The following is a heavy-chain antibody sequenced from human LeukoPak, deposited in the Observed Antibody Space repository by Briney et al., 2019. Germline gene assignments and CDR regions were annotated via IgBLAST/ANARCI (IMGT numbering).Heavy chain of an antibody. D-gene: IGHD6-6*01. Sequence: GGSLRLSCTASGFTLSNYWMHWVRQVPGKRLVWVSCISGDGSDKNYADSVQGRFTISRDNAKNILYLQINSLRSEDTAVYHCARYSSSSGGASYYLDYWGHGTMVTVSS. CDR1: GFTLSNYW. V-gene: IGHV3-74*01. CDR2: ISGDGSDK. CDR3: ARYSSSSGGASYYLDY. J-gene: IGHJ4*01.